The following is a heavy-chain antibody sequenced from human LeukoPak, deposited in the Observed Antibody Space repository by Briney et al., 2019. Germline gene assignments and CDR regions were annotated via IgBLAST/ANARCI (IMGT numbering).Heavy chain of an antibody. CDR1: GGSISSYY. CDR2: IYYSGST. CDR3: ARGRHYDFWSGSRNWFDP. V-gene: IGHV4-59*01. Sequence: SETLSLTCTVSGGSISSYYWSWIRQPPGKGLEWIGYIYYSGSTNYNPSLKSRVTISVDTPKNQFSLKLSSVTAADTAVYYCARGRHYDFWSGSRNWFDPWGQGTLVTVSS. J-gene: IGHJ5*02. D-gene: IGHD3-3*01.